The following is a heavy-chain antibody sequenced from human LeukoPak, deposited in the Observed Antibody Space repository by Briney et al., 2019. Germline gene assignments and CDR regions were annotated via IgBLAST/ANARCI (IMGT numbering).Heavy chain of an antibody. CDR3: ARKRIRFSPNWFDP. D-gene: IGHD3-3*01. Sequence: SETLSLTCAVYGGSFSGYYWSWIRQPPGKGPEWIGEINHSGSTNYNPSLKSRVTISVDTSKNQFSLKLSSVTAADTAVYDCARKRIRFSPNWFDPWGQGTLVTVSS. CDR2: INHSGST. V-gene: IGHV4-34*01. J-gene: IGHJ5*02. CDR1: GGSFSGYY.